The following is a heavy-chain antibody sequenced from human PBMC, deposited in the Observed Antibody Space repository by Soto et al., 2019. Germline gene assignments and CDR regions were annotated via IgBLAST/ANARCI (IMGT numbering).Heavy chain of an antibody. CDR3: AKDLATMIVVVVTAPDY. CDR2: ISYDGSNK. Sequence: VQLVESGGGVVQPGRSLRLSCAASGFTFSSYGMHWVRQAPGKGLEWVAVISYDGSNKYYADSVKGRFTISRDNSKNTLYLQMNSLRAEDTAVYYCAKDLATMIVVVVTAPDYWGQGTLVTVSS. V-gene: IGHV3-30*18. D-gene: IGHD3-22*01. J-gene: IGHJ4*02. CDR1: GFTFSSYG.